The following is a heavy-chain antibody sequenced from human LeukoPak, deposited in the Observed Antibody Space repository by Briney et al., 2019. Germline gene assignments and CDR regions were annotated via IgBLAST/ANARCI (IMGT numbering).Heavy chain of an antibody. CDR2: IWYDGSNK. Sequence: PGGSLRLSCAVSGFTFSSYGMHWVRQAPGKGLEWVAVIWYDGSNKYYADSVKGRFTISRDNSKNTLYLQMNSLRAEDTAVYYCARDHPYYYDSSGYSDYWGQGTLVTVSS. D-gene: IGHD3-22*01. CDR1: GFTFSSYG. V-gene: IGHV3-33*01. J-gene: IGHJ4*02. CDR3: ARDHPYYYDSSGYSDY.